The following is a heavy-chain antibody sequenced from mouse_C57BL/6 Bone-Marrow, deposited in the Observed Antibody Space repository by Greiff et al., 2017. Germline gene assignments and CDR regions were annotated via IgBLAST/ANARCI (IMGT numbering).Heavy chain of an antibody. Sequence: QVQLKEPGAELVKPGASVKLSCKASGYTFTSYWMQWVKQRPGQGLEWIGEIDPSDSYTNYNQKFKGKATLTVDTSSSTAYMQLSSLTSEDSAVYYCAREVYSNSYFDDWGQGTTLTVSS. CDR1: GYTFTSYW. CDR2: IDPSDSYT. D-gene: IGHD2-5*01. V-gene: IGHV1-50*01. CDR3: AREVYSNSYFDD. J-gene: IGHJ2*01.